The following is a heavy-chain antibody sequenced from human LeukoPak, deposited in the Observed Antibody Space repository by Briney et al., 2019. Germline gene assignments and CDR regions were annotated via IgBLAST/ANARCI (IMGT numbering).Heavy chain of an antibody. CDR3: ARDLGSGWYGDY. J-gene: IGHJ4*02. CDR1: GYSISSGYY. V-gene: IGHV4-38-2*02. CDR2: IYHSGST. Sequence: PSETLSLTCTVSGYSISSGYYWGWIRQPPGKGLEWIGSIYHSGSTYYNPSLKSRVTISVDTSKNQFSLKLSSVTAADTAVYYCARDLGSGWYGDYWGQGTLVTVSS. D-gene: IGHD6-19*01.